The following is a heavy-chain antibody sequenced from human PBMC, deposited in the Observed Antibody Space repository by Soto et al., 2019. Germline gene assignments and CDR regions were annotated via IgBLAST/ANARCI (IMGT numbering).Heavy chain of an antibody. V-gene: IGHV3-23*01. CDR3: AKDKGYSSSWSDYYYGMDV. Sequence: PGGSLRLSCAASGFTFSSYAMSWVRQAPGKGLEWVSAISGSGGSTYYADSVKGRFTISRDNSKNTLYLQMNSLRAEDTAVYYCAKDKGYSSSWSDYYYGMDVWGQGTTVTVSS. CDR2: ISGSGGST. CDR1: GFTFSSYA. D-gene: IGHD6-13*01. J-gene: IGHJ6*02.